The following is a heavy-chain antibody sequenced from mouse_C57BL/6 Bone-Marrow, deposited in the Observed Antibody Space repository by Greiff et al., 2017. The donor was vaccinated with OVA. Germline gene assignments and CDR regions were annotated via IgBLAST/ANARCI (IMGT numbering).Heavy chain of an antibody. Sequence: EVKLVESGGDLVKPGGSLKLSCAASGFTFSSYGMSWVRQTPDKRLEWVATISSGGSYTYSPDSVKGRFTISIDNAKNTLYLQMSSLKSEDTAMYYCARQSPYYGSSHWYFDVWGTGTTVTVSS. V-gene: IGHV5-6*01. D-gene: IGHD1-1*01. J-gene: IGHJ1*03. CDR1: GFTFSSYG. CDR3: ARQSPYYGSSHWYFDV. CDR2: ISSGGSYT.